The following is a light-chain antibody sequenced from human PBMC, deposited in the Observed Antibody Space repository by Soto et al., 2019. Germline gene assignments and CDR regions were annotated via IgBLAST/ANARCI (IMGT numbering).Light chain of an antibody. J-gene: IGKJ4*01. CDR3: DTYSGSPW. CDR1: QTVRSSY. CDR2: GAS. V-gene: IGKV3-20*01. Sequence: SLYRGERGTRSCRANQTVRSSYLAWYQQRPGQAPRLLIYGASKRATGIPDRFSGGGSGTDFTLTTVRAEPQDVALYYCDTYSGSPWIGGGTKVDIK.